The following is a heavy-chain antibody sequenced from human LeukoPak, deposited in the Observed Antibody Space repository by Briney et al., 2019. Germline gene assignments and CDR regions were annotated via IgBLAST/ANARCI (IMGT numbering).Heavy chain of an antibody. CDR2: IYTSGST. Sequence: PSETLSLTCTVSGGSISSSSYYWGWIRQPPGKGLEWIGRIYTSGSTNYNPSLKSRVTMSVDTSKNQFSLKLSSVTAADTAVYYCARGSYYYDSSGRLFDYWGQGTLVTVSS. CDR3: ARGSYYYDSSGRLFDY. J-gene: IGHJ4*02. CDR1: GGSISSSSYY. V-gene: IGHV4-39*07. D-gene: IGHD3-22*01.